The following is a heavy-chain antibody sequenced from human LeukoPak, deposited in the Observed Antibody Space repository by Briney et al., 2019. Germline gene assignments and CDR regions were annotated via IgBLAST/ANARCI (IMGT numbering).Heavy chain of an antibody. D-gene: IGHD3-9*01. CDR2: IYTSGST. CDR3: ARETKYDILTGFARDAFDI. J-gene: IGHJ3*02. V-gene: IGHV4-4*07. Sequence: KPSETLSLTCTVSGGSISSYYWSWIRQPAGKGLEWIGRIYTSGSTNYNPSLKSRVTMSVDTSKNQFSLKLSSVTAADTAVYYCARETKYDILTGFARDAFDIWGQGTIVTVSS. CDR1: GGSISSYY.